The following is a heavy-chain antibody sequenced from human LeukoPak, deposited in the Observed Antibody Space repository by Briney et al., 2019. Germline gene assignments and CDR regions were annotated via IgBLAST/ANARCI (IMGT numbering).Heavy chain of an antibody. D-gene: IGHD2-21*02. CDR2: ISSSSSYI. Sequence: GXXLRLSCAASGFTFSSYSMNWVRQAPGKGLEWVSSISSSSSYIYYADSVKGRFTISRDNAKNSLYLQLNSLRAEDTAVYYCARDRGVVTVENWGQGTLVTVSS. CDR1: GFTFSSYS. J-gene: IGHJ4*02. CDR3: ARDRGVVTVEN. V-gene: IGHV3-21*01.